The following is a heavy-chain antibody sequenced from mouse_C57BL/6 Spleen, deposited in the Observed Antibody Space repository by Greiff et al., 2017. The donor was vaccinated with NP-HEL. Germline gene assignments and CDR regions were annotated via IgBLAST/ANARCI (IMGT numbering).Heavy chain of an antibody. Sequence: LVESGPELVKPGASVKISCKASGYAFSSSWMNWVKQRPGKGLEWIGRIYPGDGDTNYNGKFKGKATLTADKSSSTAYMQLSSLTSEDSAVYFCARSSNYVNYWGQGTTLTVSS. V-gene: IGHV1-82*01. J-gene: IGHJ2*01. CDR1: GYAFSSSW. D-gene: IGHD2-5*01. CDR2: IYPGDGDT. CDR3: ARSSNYVNY.